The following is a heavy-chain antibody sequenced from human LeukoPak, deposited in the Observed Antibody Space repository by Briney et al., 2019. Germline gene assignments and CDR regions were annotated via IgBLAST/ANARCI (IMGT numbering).Heavy chain of an antibody. D-gene: IGHD1-1*01. CDR3: ARNTTGAFSAFDY. CDR1: GGSISSGSYY. CDR2: IYTTGST. Sequence: PSETLSLTCTVSGGSISSGSYYWSWIRQPAGKGLEWIGRIYTTGSTNYNPSLKSRVTISVDTSKNQFSLKLSSVPAADTAVYYCARNTTGAFSAFDYWGQGTLISVSS. V-gene: IGHV4-61*02. J-gene: IGHJ4*02.